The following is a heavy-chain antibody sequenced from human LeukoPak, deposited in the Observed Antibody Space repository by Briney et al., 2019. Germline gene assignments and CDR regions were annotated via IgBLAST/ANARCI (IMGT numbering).Heavy chain of an antibody. CDR1: GGSISSGGYY. CDR3: ARAGGFFSPFGY. D-gene: IGHD3-16*01. V-gene: IGHV4-31*03. J-gene: IGHJ4*02. CDR2: IYYSGST. Sequence: SETLSLTCTVSGGSISSGGYYWSWIRQHPGKGLEWIGYIYYSGSTYYDPSLKSRVTISVDTSRNQFSLKLSSVTAADTAVYYCARAGGFFSPFGYWGQGTLVTVSS.